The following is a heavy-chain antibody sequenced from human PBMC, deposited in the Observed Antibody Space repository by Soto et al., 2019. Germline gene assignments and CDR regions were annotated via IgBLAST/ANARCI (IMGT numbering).Heavy chain of an antibody. CDR1: AYNFATTW. Sequence: GESLKISCKSSAYNFATTWIGWVRQMPGKCLEHMGLIYPGDSDAMYSPSFQGQVTISADKSISTVYLQWNSLKASDTAIYYCASQIMLILGSGFDIWGQGTLVTVSS. V-gene: IGHV5-51*01. CDR3: ASQIMLILGSGFDI. CDR2: IYPGDSDA. J-gene: IGHJ3*02. D-gene: IGHD6-19*01.